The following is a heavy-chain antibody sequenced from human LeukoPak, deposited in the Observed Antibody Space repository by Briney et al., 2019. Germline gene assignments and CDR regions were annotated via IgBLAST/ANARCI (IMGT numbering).Heavy chain of an antibody. CDR2: IKQDGSET. D-gene: IGHD6-13*01. CDR3: ARDPYSSSWSYGMDV. J-gene: IGHJ6*02. V-gene: IGHV3-7*05. Sequence: GGYLRLSCTATGFTFSNYWMSWVRQTPEKGLEWVANIKQDGSETVYVDSVKGRFTISRDNAQSSLYLQMNSLRAEDTAVYYCARDPYSSSWSYGMDVWGQGTAVTVSS. CDR1: GFTFSNYW.